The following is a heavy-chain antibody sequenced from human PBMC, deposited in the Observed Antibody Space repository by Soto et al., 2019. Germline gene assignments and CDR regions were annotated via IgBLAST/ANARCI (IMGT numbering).Heavy chain of an antibody. D-gene: IGHD6-19*01. CDR1: GFTFSSYA. CDR3: ARGMGVDAVYSSGWYYD. Sequence: QVQLVESGGGVVQPGRSLRLSCAASGFTFSSYAMHWVRQAPGKGLEWVAVISYDGSNKYYADSVKGRFTISRDNSKNPLYLQIKSLSGEDTAVYYCARGMGVDAVYSSGWYYDWGQGTLVTVSS. CDR2: ISYDGSNK. J-gene: IGHJ4*02. V-gene: IGHV3-30-3*01.